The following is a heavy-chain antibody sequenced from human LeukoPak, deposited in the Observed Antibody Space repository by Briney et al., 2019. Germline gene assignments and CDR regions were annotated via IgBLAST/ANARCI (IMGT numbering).Heavy chain of an antibody. Sequence: SQTLSLTCTVSGGSISSGSYYWSWIRQPAGKGLEWIGRIYTSGSTNYNPSLKSRVTISVDTSKNQFSLKLSSVTAADTAVYYCARGSPLKYCSGGSCLLYWGQGALVTVSS. CDR3: ARGSPLKYCSGGSCLLY. V-gene: IGHV4-61*02. CDR1: GGSISSGSYY. D-gene: IGHD2-15*01. CDR2: IYTSGST. J-gene: IGHJ4*02.